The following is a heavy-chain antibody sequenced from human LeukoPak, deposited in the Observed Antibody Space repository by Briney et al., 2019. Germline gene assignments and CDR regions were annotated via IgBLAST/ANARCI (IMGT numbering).Heavy chain of an antibody. D-gene: IGHD3-10*01. CDR3: ARDLWFGELHYDY. CDR2: IIPIFGTA. V-gene: IGHV1-69*13. CDR1: GYTFSTST. J-gene: IGHJ4*02. Sequence: ASVKVSCKASGYTFSTSTISWVRQAPGQGLEWMGGIIPIFGTANYAQKFQGRVTITADESTSTAYMELSSLRSEDTAVYYCARDLWFGELHYDYWGQGTLVTVSS.